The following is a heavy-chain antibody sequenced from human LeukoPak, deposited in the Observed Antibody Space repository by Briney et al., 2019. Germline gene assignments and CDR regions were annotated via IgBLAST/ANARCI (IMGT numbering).Heavy chain of an antibody. D-gene: IGHD6-13*01. CDR3: TRMPAAIGLAFDY. CDR2: IDWDDDK. J-gene: IGHJ4*02. CDR1: GFSLSTSGMC. Sequence: SGPTLVNPTQTLTLTCTFSGFSLSTSGMCVSWIRQPPGKALEGLARIDWDDDKYYSTSLKTRLTISKDTSKNQVVLTMTNMDPVDTATYYCTRMPAAIGLAFDYWGQGTLVTVAS. V-gene: IGHV2-70*11.